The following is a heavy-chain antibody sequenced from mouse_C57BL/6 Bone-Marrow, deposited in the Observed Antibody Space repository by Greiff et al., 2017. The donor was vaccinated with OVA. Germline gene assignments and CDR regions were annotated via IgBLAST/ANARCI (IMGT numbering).Heavy chain of an antibody. V-gene: IGHV3-6*01. J-gene: IGHJ4*01. CDR1: GYSITSGYY. CDR2: ISYDGSN. CDR3: AREIHPDY. Sequence: ESGPGLVKPSQSLSLTCSVTGYSITSGYYWNWIRQFPGNKLEWMGYISYDGSNNYNPSLKNRISITRDTSKNQFFLKLNSVTTEDTATYYCAREIHPDYWGQGTSVTVSS.